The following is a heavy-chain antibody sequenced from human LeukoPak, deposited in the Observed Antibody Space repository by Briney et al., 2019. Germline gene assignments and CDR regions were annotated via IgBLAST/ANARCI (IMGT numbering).Heavy chain of an antibody. J-gene: IGHJ3*02. CDR1: GYTFTSYD. Sequence: GASVKVSCKASGYTFTSYDINWVRQATGQGLEWMGWMNPNSGNTGYAQKFQGRVTITRNTSISTAYMELSSLRSEDTAVYYCAREGFNYDFWSGYSRLGAFDIWGQGTMVTVSS. CDR3: AREGFNYDFWSGYSRLGAFDI. D-gene: IGHD3-3*01. CDR2: MNPNSGNT. V-gene: IGHV1-8*01.